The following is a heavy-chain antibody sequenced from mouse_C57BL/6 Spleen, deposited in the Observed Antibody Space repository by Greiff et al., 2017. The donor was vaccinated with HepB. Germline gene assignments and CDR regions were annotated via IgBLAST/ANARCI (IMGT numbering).Heavy chain of an antibody. CDR3: ARSYDRYYYAMDY. J-gene: IGHJ4*01. D-gene: IGHD2-12*01. CDR2: IYWDDDK. CDR1: WFSLSTSGMG. V-gene: IGHV8-12*01. Sequence: QVTLKVSGPGILQSSQTLSLTCSFSWFSLSTSGMGVSWIRQPSGKGLEWLAHIYWDDDKRYNPSLKSRLTISKDTSRNQVFLKITSVDTADTATYYCARSYDRYYYAMDYWGQGTSVTVSS.